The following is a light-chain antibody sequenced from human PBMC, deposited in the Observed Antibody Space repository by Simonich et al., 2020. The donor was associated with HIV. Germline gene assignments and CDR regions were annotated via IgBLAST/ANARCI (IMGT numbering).Light chain of an antibody. Sequence: DIQMTQSPSTLSASVGDRVTITGQASPGISTWLAWYQQKPGKTPKLLIYTASNLQSGVPSRFSGSGSGTEFTLTISSLQPDDFATYYCQQLNSYPRALTFGGGTKVEIK. V-gene: IGKV1-5*03. CDR2: TAS. CDR1: PGISTW. CDR3: QQLNSYPRALT. J-gene: IGKJ4*01.